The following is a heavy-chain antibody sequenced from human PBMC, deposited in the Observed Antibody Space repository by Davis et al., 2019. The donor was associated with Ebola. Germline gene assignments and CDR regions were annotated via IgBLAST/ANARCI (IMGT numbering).Heavy chain of an antibody. CDR1: GYTLTELS. V-gene: IGHV1-24*01. J-gene: IGHJ6*02. Sequence: ASVKVSCKVSGYTLTELSMHWVRQAPGKGLEWMGGFDPEDGETIYAQKFQGRVTMTRDTSTSTVYMELSSLRSEDTAVYYCARVTPSSDYPTYGMDVWGQGTTVTVSS. D-gene: IGHD4-17*01. CDR2: FDPEDGET. CDR3: ARVTPSSDYPTYGMDV.